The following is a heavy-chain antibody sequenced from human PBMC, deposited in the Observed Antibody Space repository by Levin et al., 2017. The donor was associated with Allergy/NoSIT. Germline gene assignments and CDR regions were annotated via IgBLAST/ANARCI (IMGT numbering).Heavy chain of an antibody. V-gene: IGHV3-48*01. D-gene: IGHD2-2*02. CDR2: ISSSSSTI. J-gene: IGHJ6*02. CDR1: GFTFSSYS. Sequence: GESLKISCAASGFTFSSYSMNWVRQAPGKGLEWVSYISSSSSTIYYADSVKGRFTISRDNAKNSLYLQMNSLRAEDTAVYYCARATTDHIVVVPAAIQDYYYYGMDVWGQGTTVTVSS. CDR3: ARATTDHIVVVPAAIQDYYYYGMDV.